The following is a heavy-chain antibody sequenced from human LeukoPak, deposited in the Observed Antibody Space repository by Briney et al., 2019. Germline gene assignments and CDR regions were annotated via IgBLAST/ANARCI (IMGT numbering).Heavy chain of an antibody. CDR3: AKQLGYCSDGSCYFPY. CDR2: INCNSGGT. CDR1: GYTFTGYY. J-gene: IGHJ4*02. V-gene: IGHV1-2*04. Sequence: ASVKVSCKASGYTFTGYYIHWVRQAPGQGLEWMGWINCNSGGTNYAQKFQGSVTMTRDTSISTAYMELSSLTSDDTAVYYCAKQLGYCSDGSCYFPYWGQGTLVAVSS. D-gene: IGHD2-15*01.